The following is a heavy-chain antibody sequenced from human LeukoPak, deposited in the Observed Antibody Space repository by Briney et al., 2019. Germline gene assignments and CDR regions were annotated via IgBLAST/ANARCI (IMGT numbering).Heavy chain of an antibody. Sequence: PGGSLRLSCAASGFTFSSYGMHWVRQAPGKGLEWVAVIWYDGRNKYYADSVKGRFTISRDNSKNTLYLQMNSLRAEDTAVYYCAKLPLVYGSGSTNPVYYYGMDVWGQGTTVTVSS. J-gene: IGHJ6*02. V-gene: IGHV3-33*08. CDR3: AKLPLVYGSGSTNPVYYYGMDV. CDR1: GFTFSSYG. D-gene: IGHD3-10*01. CDR2: IWYDGRNK.